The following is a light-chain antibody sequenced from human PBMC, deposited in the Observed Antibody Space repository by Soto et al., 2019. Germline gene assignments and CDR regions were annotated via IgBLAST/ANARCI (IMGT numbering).Light chain of an antibody. CDR2: LAS. CDR3: HQRQSWPRT. CDR1: LAGNTR. V-gene: IGKV3-11*01. J-gene: IGKJ1*01. Sequence: EMVLTQSPAALPSFPGDRVTLSCTASLAGNTRLAWYQHRPGQAPRLLIYLASNRAAGVPARFRGSGSGTDFTLTFSDVGPEDLAVYYCHQRQSWPRTFGQGTTVDI.